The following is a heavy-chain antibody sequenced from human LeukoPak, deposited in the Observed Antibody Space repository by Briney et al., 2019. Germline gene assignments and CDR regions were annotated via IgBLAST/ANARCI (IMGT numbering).Heavy chain of an antibody. D-gene: IGHD6-13*01. J-gene: IGHJ4*02. CDR1: GYTFTSYY. CDR3: ARDSSSWPFDY. V-gene: IGHV1-46*01. Sequence: ASVKVSCKASGYTFTSYYMHWVRQAPGQGLEWMGIINPSGGSTSYAQKFQGRVTMTRDMSTSTVYMGLSSLRSEDTAVYYCARDSSSWPFDYWGQGTLVTVSS. CDR2: INPSGGST.